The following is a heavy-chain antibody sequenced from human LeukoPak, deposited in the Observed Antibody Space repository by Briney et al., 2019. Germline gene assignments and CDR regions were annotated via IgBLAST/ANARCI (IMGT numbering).Heavy chain of an antibody. J-gene: IGHJ5*02. CDR3: ARLHDIPSKFP. CDR2: INPNSGGT. V-gene: IGHV1-2*02. Sequence: ASVKVSCKGFGYTFTGYSIHWVRQAPGQGLEWMGWINPNSGGTKYAQKFQDRVTMTRDTSISTAYMELSSLTSNDTAVYYCARLHDIPSKFPWGQGTQVTVSS. CDR1: GYTFTGYS. D-gene: IGHD3-9*01.